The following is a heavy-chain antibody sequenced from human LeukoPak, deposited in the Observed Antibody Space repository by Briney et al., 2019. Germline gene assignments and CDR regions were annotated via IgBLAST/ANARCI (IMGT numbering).Heavy chain of an antibody. V-gene: IGHV3-23*01. CDR1: GFTFSSYA. CDR3: AKHGYCTNGVCYMGELDY. CDR2: ISGSGGST. J-gene: IGHJ4*02. Sequence: GGSLRLSCAASGFTFSSYAMSWVRQAPGKGLEWVSAISGSGGSTYYADSVKGRFTISRDNSKNTLYLQMNSLRAEDTAVYYCAKHGYCTNGVCYMGELDYWGQGTLVTVSS. D-gene: IGHD2-8*01.